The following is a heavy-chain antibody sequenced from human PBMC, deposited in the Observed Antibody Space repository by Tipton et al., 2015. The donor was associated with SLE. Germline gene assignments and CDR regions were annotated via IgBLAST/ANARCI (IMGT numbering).Heavy chain of an antibody. D-gene: IGHD3-22*01. J-gene: IGHJ3*02. CDR3: ARGSGDSSGYSSDAFDI. Sequence: SLRLSCAASGFTFSSYDMHWVRQATGKGLEWVSAIGTAGDPYYPGSVKGRFTISRENAKNSLYLQMNSLRAGDTAVYYCARGSGDSSGYSSDAFDIWGQGTMVTVSS. V-gene: IGHV3-13*05. CDR2: IGTAGDP. CDR1: GFTFSSYD.